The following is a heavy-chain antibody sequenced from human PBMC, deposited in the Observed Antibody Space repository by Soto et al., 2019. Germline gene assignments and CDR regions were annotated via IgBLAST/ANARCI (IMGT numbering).Heavy chain of an antibody. CDR3: ARRPNNLGFDD. CDR2: IYYTGST. J-gene: IGHJ4*02. D-gene: IGHD1-1*01. Sequence: SETLSLTCSVSGGSISIFHWSWIRQTPGKGLEWIGYIYYTGSTNYNPSLESRVTISADTSKNQFSLKLTSVTAADTAVYFCARRPNNLGFDDWGQGLLVTVSS. CDR1: GGSISIFH. V-gene: IGHV4-59*01.